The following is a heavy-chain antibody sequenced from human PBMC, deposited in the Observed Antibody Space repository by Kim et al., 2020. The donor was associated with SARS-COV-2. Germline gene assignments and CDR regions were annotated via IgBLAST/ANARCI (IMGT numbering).Heavy chain of an antibody. CDR1: GFTFSSHW. CDR3: VRVPIGDYYGMDV. V-gene: IGHV3-7*01. J-gene: IGHJ6*02. CDR2: INQDGGEK. Sequence: GGSLRLSCAASGFTFSSHWMSWVRQAPGKGLEWVANINQDGGEKSYVDSVKGRFTISRDNAKNSRYLQMNSLRAEDTAMFYCVRVPIGDYYGMDVWGQGTTVTVSS.